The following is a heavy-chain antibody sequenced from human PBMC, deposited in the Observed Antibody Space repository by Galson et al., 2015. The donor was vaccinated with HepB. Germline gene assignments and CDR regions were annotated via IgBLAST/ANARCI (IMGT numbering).Heavy chain of an antibody. J-gene: IGHJ6*02. CDR3: ARDQLGTTLYYYYGMDV. D-gene: IGHD1-1*01. CDR1: GFTFSSYW. V-gene: IGHV3-74*01. Sequence: SLRLSCAASGFTFSSYWMHWVRQAPGKGLVWVSRINSDGSSTSYADSVKGRFTISRDNAKNTLYLQMNSLRAEDTAVYYCARDQLGTTLYYYYGMDVWGQGTTVTVSS. CDR2: INSDGSST.